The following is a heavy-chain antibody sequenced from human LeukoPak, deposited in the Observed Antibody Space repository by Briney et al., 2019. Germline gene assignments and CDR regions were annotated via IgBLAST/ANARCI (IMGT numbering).Heavy chain of an antibody. D-gene: IGHD5-18*01. J-gene: IGHJ3*02. V-gene: IGHV4-59*01. CDR2: IYYSGST. CDR3: ARVRGYSYGSDAFDI. CDR1: GGSISSYY. Sequence: PSETLSPTCTVSGGSISSYYWSWIRQPPGKGLQWIGYIYYSGSTNYNPSLKSRVTISVDTSKNQFSLKLSSVTAADTAVFYCARVRGYSYGSDAFDIWGQGTMVTVSS.